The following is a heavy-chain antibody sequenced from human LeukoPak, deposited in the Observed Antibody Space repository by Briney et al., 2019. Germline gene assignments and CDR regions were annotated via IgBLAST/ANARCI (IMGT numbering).Heavy chain of an antibody. V-gene: IGHV3-74*01. CDR1: GFTLSTYW. CDR2: ISSDGNST. D-gene: IGHD3-3*01. J-gene: IGHJ4*02. CDR3: ARDSYDFWSGKLLDY. Sequence: PGGSLRLSCAASGFTLSTYWMHWVRQAPGKGLVWVSRISSDGNSTSYADSVKGRFTISRDNAKNSLYLQMNSLRAEDTAVYYCARDSYDFWSGKLLDYWGQGTLVTVSS.